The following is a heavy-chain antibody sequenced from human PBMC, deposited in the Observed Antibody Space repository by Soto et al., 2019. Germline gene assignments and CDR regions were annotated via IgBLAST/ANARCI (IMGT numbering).Heavy chain of an antibody. J-gene: IGHJ2*01. CDR2: IKQGGSEK. D-gene: IGHD2-21*02. CDR1: GFTFNTYW. CDR3: ARGGWGRCFDL. V-gene: IGHV3-7*05. Sequence: EVQLVESGGGLVQPGGSLRLSCAASGFTFNTYWMKWVRQAPGKGLEWVADIKQGGSEKYYVDSVRGRFTISRDNARNSLYLQMNSLSAEDTAMYYGARGGWGRCFDLCGRGTLVTV.